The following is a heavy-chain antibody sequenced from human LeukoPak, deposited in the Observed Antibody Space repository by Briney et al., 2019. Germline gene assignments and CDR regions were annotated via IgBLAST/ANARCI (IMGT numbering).Heavy chain of an antibody. D-gene: IGHD3-9*01. CDR1: GYTFTIYG. CDR2: ISAYNGNT. V-gene: IGHV1-18*01. CDR3: ARAGDYDILTGYPIPDY. Sequence: ASVTVSCTASGYTFTIYGISWVRQAPGQGLEWMGWISAYNGNTNYAQKLQGRVTMTTDTSTSTVYMELRSLRSDDTAVYYCARAGDYDILTGYPIPDYWGQGTLVTVSS. J-gene: IGHJ4*02.